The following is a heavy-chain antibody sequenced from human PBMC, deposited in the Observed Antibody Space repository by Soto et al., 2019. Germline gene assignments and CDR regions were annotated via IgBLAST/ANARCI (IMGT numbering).Heavy chain of an antibody. J-gene: IGHJ6*02. CDR2: ISAYNGNT. Sequence: ASVKVSCKASVYTFTSYGISWVRQAPGQGLEWMGWISAYNGNTNYAQKLQGRVTMTTDTSTSTAYMELRSLRSDDTAVYYCARDFYYYYYGMDVWGQGTTVTVSS. CDR3: ARDFYYYYYGMDV. CDR1: VYTFTSYG. V-gene: IGHV1-18*01.